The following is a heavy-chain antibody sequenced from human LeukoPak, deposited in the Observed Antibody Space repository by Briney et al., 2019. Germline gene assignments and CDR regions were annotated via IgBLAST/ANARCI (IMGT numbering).Heavy chain of an antibody. CDR3: AKAGYSFGLDS. CDR2: ITNSGDKS. CDR1: GFNFIIYA. D-gene: IGHD5-18*01. J-gene: IGHJ4*02. Sequence: GGSLRLSCAASGFNFIIYAMVWVRQAPGKGPEWFSSITNSGDKSYYADSVKGRFTISRDNPKNTLYLQMNSLRAEDTALYYCAKAGYSFGLDSWGQGTLVTVSS. V-gene: IGHV3-23*01.